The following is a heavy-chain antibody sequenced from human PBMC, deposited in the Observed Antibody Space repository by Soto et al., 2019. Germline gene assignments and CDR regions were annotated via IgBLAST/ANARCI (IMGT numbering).Heavy chain of an antibody. D-gene: IGHD3-3*01. J-gene: IGHJ4*02. CDR3: ARSRDDFWSGYYQDY. V-gene: IGHV1-18*01. CDR2: ISAYNGNT. CDR1: GYTFTSYG. Sequence: ASVKVSCKASGYTFTSYGISWVRQAPGQGLEWMGWISAYNGNTNYAQKLQGRVTMTTDISTSTAYMELRSLRSDDTAVYYCARSRDDFWSGYYQDYWGQGTLVTVSS.